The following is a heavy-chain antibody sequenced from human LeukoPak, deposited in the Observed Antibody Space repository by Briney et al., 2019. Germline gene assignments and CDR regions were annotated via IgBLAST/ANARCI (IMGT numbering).Heavy chain of an antibody. J-gene: IGHJ3*02. CDR2: IYYSGST. D-gene: IGHD1-1*01. Sequence: KASETLSLTCTVSGGSISSSSYYWGWIRQPPGKGLEWIGSIYYSGSTYYNPSLKSRVTISVDTSKNQFSLKLSSVTAADTAVYYCARGRFAGTYAFDIWGQGTMVTVSS. CDR1: GGSISSSSYY. V-gene: IGHV4-39*01. CDR3: ARGRFAGTYAFDI.